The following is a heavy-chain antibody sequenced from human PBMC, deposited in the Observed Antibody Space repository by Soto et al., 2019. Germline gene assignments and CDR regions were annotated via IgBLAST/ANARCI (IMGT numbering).Heavy chain of an antibody. J-gene: IGHJ5*02. CDR2: IYHSGST. V-gene: IGHV4-4*02. CDR3: ARSGPGEDQGFDP. D-gene: IGHD2-15*01. Sequence: QVQLQESGPGLVKPSGTLSLTCAVSGGSISSSNWWSWVRQPPGKGLEWIGEIYHSGSTNYNPSLTSRVTIAVDKSRNQFSLKLSSVTAGDPAVYYCARSGPGEDQGFDPWGQGTLVTVSS. CDR1: GGSISSSNW.